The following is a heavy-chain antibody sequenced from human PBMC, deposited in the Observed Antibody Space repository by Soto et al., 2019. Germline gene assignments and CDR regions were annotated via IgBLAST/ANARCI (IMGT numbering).Heavy chain of an antibody. V-gene: IGHV3-72*01. Sequence: EVQLVESGGGLVQPGGSLRLSCAASGFSFSDHFMDWCRQAPGKGLEWVGRIRNEAKSYTTEYAGSEKGRFIISRDDSKNSLYLQMNSLKNEDTAVYYCARDRVLVQGAWIGYDMAVWGQGTTFTVSS. CDR1: GFSFSDHF. CDR2: IRNEAKSYTT. CDR3: ARDRVLVQGAWIGYDMAV. J-gene: IGHJ6*02. D-gene: IGHD3-10*01.